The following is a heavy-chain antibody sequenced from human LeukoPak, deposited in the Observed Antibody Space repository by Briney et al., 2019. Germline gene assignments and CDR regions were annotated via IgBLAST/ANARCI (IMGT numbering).Heavy chain of an antibody. J-gene: IGHJ4*02. CDR1: GFTFNSYS. Sequence: GGSLRLSCAASGFTFNSYSIVWVRQAPGKGLEWLSYNSSSSSTIYYADSVKGRFTISRDNAKNSVYLQMNSLRAEDTAVYYCARVWSSGYTKDYWGQGTLVTVSS. D-gene: IGHD3-22*01. CDR2: NSSSSSTI. CDR3: ARVWSSGYTKDY. V-gene: IGHV3-48*04.